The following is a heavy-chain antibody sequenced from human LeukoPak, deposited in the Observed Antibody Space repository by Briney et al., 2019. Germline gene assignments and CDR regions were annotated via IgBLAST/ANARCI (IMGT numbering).Heavy chain of an antibody. V-gene: IGHV1-69*05. Sequence: GASVKVSCKASGGTFSSYAISWVRQAPGQGLEWMGGIIPIFGTANYAQKLQGRVTMTTDTSTTTAYMELRSLRSDDTAVYYCARDNYHGSGSYCDYWGQGTLVTVSS. D-gene: IGHD3-10*01. J-gene: IGHJ4*02. CDR1: GGTFSSYA. CDR2: IIPIFGTA. CDR3: ARDNYHGSGSYCDY.